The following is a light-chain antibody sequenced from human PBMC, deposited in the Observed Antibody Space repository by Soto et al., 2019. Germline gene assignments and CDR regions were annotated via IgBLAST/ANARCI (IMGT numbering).Light chain of an antibody. CDR1: QYVSVRF. CDR2: GAS. J-gene: IGKJ5*01. V-gene: IGKV3-20*01. Sequence: EIVLTQSPGTLSLSPGESATPSCRASQYVSVRFLAWYQQKPGQAPRLLIYGASSRATGIPDRFSGSGSGTDFTLTINRLEPQDFAVYYCQQYGRSITFGQGTRLEIK. CDR3: QQYGRSIT.